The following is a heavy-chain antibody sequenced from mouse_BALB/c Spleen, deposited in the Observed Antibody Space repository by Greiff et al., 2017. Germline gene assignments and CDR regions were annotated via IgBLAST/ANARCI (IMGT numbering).Heavy chain of an antibody. J-gene: IGHJ4*01. Sequence: EVKLEESGPGLVKPSQSLSLTCTVTGYSITSDYAWNWIRQFPGNKLEWMGYISYSGSTSYNPSLKSRISITRDTSKNQFFLQLNSVTTEDTATYYCARLGGYAMDYWGQGTSVTVSS. V-gene: IGHV3-2*02. CDR2: ISYSGST. D-gene: IGHD4-1*01. CDR3: ARLGGYAMDY. CDR1: GYSITSDYA.